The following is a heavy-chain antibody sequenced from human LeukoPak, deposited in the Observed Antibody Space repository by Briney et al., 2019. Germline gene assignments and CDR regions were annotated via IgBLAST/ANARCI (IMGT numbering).Heavy chain of an antibody. CDR2: VNEDGSER. V-gene: IGHV3-7*03. D-gene: IGHD3-22*01. Sequence: GGSLRLSCVASGLTFSSFWMSWARQAPGKGLEWVANVNEDGSERNYVDSVKGRFTIARDNAKNSLSLQMNSLRAEDTALYYCARGGEGDYYDSSGYYRLDYWGQGTLATVSS. CDR3: ARGGEGDYYDSSGYYRLDY. J-gene: IGHJ4*02. CDR1: GLTFSSFW.